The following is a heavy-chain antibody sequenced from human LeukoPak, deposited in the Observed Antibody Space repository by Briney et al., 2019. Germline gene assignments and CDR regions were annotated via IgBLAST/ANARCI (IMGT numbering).Heavy chain of an antibody. CDR2: IIPIFGTA. CDR1: GGTFSSYA. J-gene: IGHJ4*02. V-gene: IGHV1-69*06. Sequence: SVKVSCKASGGTFSSYAISWVRQAPGQGLEWMGGIIPIFGTANYAQKFQGRVTITADKSTSTAYMEPSSLRSEDTAVYYCARHYDYVWGGIDYWGQGTLVTVSS. D-gene: IGHD3-16*01. CDR3: ARHYDYVWGGIDY.